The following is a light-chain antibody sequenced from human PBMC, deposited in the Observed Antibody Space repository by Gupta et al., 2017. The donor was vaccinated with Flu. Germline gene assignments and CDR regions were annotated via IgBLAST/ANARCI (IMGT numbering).Light chain of an antibody. CDR1: QDIRNY. Sequence: DIQMTQSPYSLSASVGDRVTITCQASQDIRNYLSWYQQKPGKAPRLLIYDASILESGVPSRFSGSGSGTDFTFTITSLHPEDIATYYCQQYDDLLFTFGPGTKVEIK. CDR2: DAS. J-gene: IGKJ3*01. V-gene: IGKV1-33*01. CDR3: QQYDDLLFT.